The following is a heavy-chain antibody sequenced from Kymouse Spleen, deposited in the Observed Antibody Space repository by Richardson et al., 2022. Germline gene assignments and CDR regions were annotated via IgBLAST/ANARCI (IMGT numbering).Heavy chain of an antibody. Sequence: QVQLQQWGAGLLKPSETLSLTCAVYGGSFSGYYWSWIRQPPGKGLEWIGEINHSGSTNYNPSLKSRVTISVDTSKNQFSLKLSSVTAADTAVYYCARGRITGTIDYWGQGTLVTVSS. J-gene: IGHJ4*02. CDR3: ARGRITGTIDY. CDR2: INHSGST. V-gene: IGHV4-34*01. D-gene: IGHD1-7*01. CDR1: GGSFSGYY.